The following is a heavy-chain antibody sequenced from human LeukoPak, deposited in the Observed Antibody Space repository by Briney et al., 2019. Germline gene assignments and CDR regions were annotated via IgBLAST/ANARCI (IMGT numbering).Heavy chain of an antibody. J-gene: IGHJ4*02. CDR3: ARSFGEVPVDY. CDR1: GFTFDDYA. CDR2: IYYSGST. Sequence: GSLRLSFSASGFTFDDYAMHWVRQPPGKGLEWIGYIYYSGSTNYNPSLKSRVTISVDTSKNQFSLKLSSVTAADTAVYYCARSFGEVPVDYWGQGTLVTVSS. D-gene: IGHD3-16*01. V-gene: IGHV4-59*01.